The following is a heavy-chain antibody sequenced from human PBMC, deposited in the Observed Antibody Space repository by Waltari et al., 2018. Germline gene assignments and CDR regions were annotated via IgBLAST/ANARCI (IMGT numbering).Heavy chain of an antibody. CDR3: ARDPPTIYGGNSD. D-gene: IGHD4-17*01. Sequence: QVQVLQSGAEVEKPGASAKVSCKASGYTFTDYYMFCVRQAPGQGLEWMGGIKPNEGDTRYAQKFRGRVTMTRDTSISPAYMELNRLTSDDTAVYYCARDPPTIYGGNSDWGQGTLVTVSS. V-gene: IGHV1-2*02. CDR2: IKPNEGDT. J-gene: IGHJ4*02. CDR1: GYTFTDYY.